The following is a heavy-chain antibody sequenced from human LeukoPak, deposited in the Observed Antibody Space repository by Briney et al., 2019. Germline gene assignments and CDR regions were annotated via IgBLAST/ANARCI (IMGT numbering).Heavy chain of an antibody. V-gene: IGHV4-34*01. J-gene: IGHJ6*03. CDR1: GGSFSGYY. Sequence: SETLSLTCAVYGGSFSGYYWSWIRQPPGKGLEWIGEINHSGSTNYNPSLKSRVTISVDTSKNQFSLKLSSVTAADTAVYYCARGKGERDIVVVPAAIAPRARYYYMDVWGKGTTVTVSS. CDR2: INHSGST. CDR3: ARGKGERDIVVVPAAIAPRARYYYMDV. D-gene: IGHD2-2*02.